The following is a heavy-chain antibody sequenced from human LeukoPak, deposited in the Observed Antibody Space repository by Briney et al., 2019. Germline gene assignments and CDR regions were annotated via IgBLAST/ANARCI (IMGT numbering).Heavy chain of an antibody. CDR1: GDSINTGLYY. J-gene: IGHJ5*02. Sequence: ASETLSLTCTVSGDSINTGLYYWAWLRQPPGKGLEWIGNIYYSGSTYYNPSLKSRVTISVHMSKNQFSLGLTSVTAADTALYFCARHKTAQLLSTNWFDPWGQGTLVTVSS. CDR3: ARHKTAQLLSTNWFDP. V-gene: IGHV4-39*01. D-gene: IGHD2-2*01. CDR2: IYYSGST.